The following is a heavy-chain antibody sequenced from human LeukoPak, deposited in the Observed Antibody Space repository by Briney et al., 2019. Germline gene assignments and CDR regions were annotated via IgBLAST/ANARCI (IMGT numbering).Heavy chain of an antibody. V-gene: IGHV3-43*01. D-gene: IGHD3-22*01. CDR3: ARDNIYDSSAY. J-gene: IGHJ4*02. CDR1: GFTFDDYT. CDR2: ISWDGGST. Sequence: PGWSLRLSCAASGFTFDDYTMHWVRQAPGKGLEWVSLISWDGGSTYYADSVKGRFTISRDNSKNTLYLQMNSLRAEDTAVYYCARDNIYDSSAYWGQGTLVTVSS.